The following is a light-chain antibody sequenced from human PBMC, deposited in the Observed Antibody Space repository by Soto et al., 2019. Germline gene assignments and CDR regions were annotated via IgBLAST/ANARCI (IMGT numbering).Light chain of an antibody. V-gene: IGLV2-14*01. CDR3: SSYTSSYTDV. CDR1: SRDVGYYTS. Sequence: QSALTQPASVFVSTGQPVTISCTGTSRDVGYYTSVSWYLQPPGNAPKVMIYEVTYSHSGVSNRFSGSTWGNTASLSISGRQAEDEADYYSSSYTSSYTDVFGTGTKVTVL. CDR2: EVT. J-gene: IGLJ1*01.